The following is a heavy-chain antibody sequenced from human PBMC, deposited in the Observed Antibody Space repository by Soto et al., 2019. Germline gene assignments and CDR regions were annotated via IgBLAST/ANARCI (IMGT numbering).Heavy chain of an antibody. J-gene: IGHJ4*02. CDR1: GFTFSSYA. CDR3: AKGTYYYGSAPYYFDY. CDR2: ISDSGGST. V-gene: IGHV3-23*01. D-gene: IGHD3-10*01. Sequence: GGSRRLSCAASGFTFSSYAMSWVRQAPGKGLEWVSGISDSGGSTYYADSVKGRFTISRDNSKNTLYLQMNSLRAEDTAVYYCAKGTYYYGSAPYYFDYPGQGSLVPVSS.